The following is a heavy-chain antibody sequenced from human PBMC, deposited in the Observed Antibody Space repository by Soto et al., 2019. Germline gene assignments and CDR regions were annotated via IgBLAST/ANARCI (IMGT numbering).Heavy chain of an antibody. CDR2: ISSSGSTI. CDR3: ARDREMATAARPNYFDY. D-gene: IGHD5-12*01. V-gene: IGHV3-11*01. J-gene: IGHJ4*02. Sequence: PGGSLRLSCAASGFTFSDYYMSWIRQAPGKGLEWVSYISSSGSTIYYADSVKGRFTISRDNAKNSLYLQMNSLRAEDTAVYYCARDREMATAARPNYFDYWGQGTLVTVSS. CDR1: GFTFSDYY.